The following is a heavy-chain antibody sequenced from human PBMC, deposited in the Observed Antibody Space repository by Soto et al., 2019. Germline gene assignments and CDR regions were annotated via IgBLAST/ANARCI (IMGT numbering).Heavy chain of an antibody. CDR3: ARARYYDWCFDL. D-gene: IGHD3-9*01. CDR2: IVVGSGNT. CDR1: GFTFTSSA. J-gene: IGHJ4*02. V-gene: IGHV1-58*01. Sequence: SVKVSCKASGFTFTSSAVQWVRQARGQRLEWIGWIVVGSGNTNYAQKFQERVTITRDMSTSTAYMELSSLRSADTAVYFCARARYYDWCFDLWGLGTPVTVSS.